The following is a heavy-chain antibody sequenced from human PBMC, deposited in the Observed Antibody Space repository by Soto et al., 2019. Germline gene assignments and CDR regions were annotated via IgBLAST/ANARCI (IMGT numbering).Heavy chain of an antibody. CDR1: GGSMSSGGYY. J-gene: IGHJ4*02. CDR2: IYYSGST. CDR3: ARGVTMVRGVIHTPYFDY. V-gene: IGHV4-31*03. D-gene: IGHD3-10*01. Sequence: QVQLQESGPGLVKPSQTLSLTCTVSGGSMSSGGYYWSWIRQHPGKGVEWIGYIYYSGSTYYNPSLKSRVTISVDTSKNQFSLKLSSVTAADTAVYYCARGVTMVRGVIHTPYFDYWGQGTLVTVSS.